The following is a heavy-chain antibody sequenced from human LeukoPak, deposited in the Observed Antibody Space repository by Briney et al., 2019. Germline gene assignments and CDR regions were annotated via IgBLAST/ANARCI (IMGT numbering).Heavy chain of an antibody. V-gene: IGHV3-48*04. D-gene: IGHD6-13*01. Sequence: GGSLRLSCAASGFNFTSYSMNWVRQAPGKGLEWVSYISSRITTIYYADSVKGRFTISRDNAKNSLYLQMNRLRAEDTAVYYCARDYRGSSGRAFDIWGQGTMVTVSS. J-gene: IGHJ3*02. CDR3: ARDYRGSSGRAFDI. CDR2: ISSRITTI. CDR1: GFNFTSYS.